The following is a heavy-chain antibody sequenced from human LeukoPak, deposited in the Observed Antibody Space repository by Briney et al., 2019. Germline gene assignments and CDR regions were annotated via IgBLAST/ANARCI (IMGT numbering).Heavy chain of an antibody. D-gene: IGHD2-15*01. CDR3: ARSPRYCSGGSCYSLFDY. V-gene: IGHV1-8*01. CDR2: MNPNSGNT. CDR1: GYTFTSYD. J-gene: IGHJ4*02. Sequence: ASVKVSCKASGYTFTSYDINWVRQATGQGLEWMGWMNPNSGNTGYAQKFQGRVTMTRNTSISTAYMELSSLRSEDTAVYYCARSPRYCSGGSCYSLFDYWGQGTLVTVSS.